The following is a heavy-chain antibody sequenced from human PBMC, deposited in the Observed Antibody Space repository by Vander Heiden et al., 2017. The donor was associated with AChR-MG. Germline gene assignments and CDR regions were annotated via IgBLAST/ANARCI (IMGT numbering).Heavy chain of an antibody. CDR3: AKDTLLNDYDSSGSVDY. CDR1: GFTFDDYA. Sequence: EVQLVESGGGLVQPGRSLRLSCAASGFTFDDYAMHWVRQAPGKGLEWVSGISWNSGSIGYADSVKGRFTISRDNAKNSLYLQMNSLRAEDTALYYCAKDTLLNDYDSSGSVDYWGQGTLVNVAS. V-gene: IGHV3-9*01. J-gene: IGHJ4*02. CDR2: ISWNSGSI. D-gene: IGHD3-22*01.